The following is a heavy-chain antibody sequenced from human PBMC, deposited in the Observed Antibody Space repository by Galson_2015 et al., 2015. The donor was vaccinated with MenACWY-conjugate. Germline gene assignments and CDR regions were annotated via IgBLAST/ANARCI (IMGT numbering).Heavy chain of an antibody. CDR1: GFSFTNAW. CDR3: TNYGSGSIADY. V-gene: IGHV3-15*01. D-gene: IGHD6-19*01. J-gene: IGHJ4*02. Sequence: SLRLPCAASGFSFTNAWMSWVRQAPGKGLEWVGRIKNNAAGGTTDYAAPVKGRFTISRDDSKSTLYLQMDSLKTEDTAVYYCTNYGSGSIADYWGQGALVTVSS. CDR2: IKNNAAGGTT.